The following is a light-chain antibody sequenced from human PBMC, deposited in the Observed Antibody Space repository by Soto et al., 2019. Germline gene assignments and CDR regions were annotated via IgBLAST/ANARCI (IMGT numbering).Light chain of an antibody. CDR1: TSNIGNNY. CDR2: DYN. J-gene: IGLJ1*01. CDR3: SSYTSSNTLV. V-gene: IGLV1-51*01. Sequence: QSVLTQPPSVSAAPGQKVTISCSGSTSNIGNNYVSWYQHLPGAAPKLLIYDYNRRPSGIPDRFSGSKSGSTASLTISGLQAEDEADYYCSSYTSSNTLVFGTGTKLTVL.